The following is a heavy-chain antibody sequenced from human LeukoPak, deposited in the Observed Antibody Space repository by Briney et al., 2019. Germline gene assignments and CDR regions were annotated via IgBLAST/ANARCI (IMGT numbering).Heavy chain of an antibody. CDR2: ISDYP. V-gene: IGHV3-23*05. CDR3: TKDSQGSYDGFWYGTYGMDV. CDR1: GFSFNTFA. J-gene: IGHJ6*02. D-gene: IGHD3-16*01. Sequence: GGSLRLSCVASGFSFNTFALTWVRQAPGKGLEWVSTISDYPHYADSVRGRFTISRDNSRKTVFLQMNSLTPEDATTYYCTKDSQGSYDGFWYGTYGMDVWGQGTTVTVSS.